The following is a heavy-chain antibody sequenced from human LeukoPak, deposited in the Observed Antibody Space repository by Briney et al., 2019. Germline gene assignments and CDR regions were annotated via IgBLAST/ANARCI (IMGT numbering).Heavy chain of an antibody. CDR2: INHSGST. CDR3: ARLLLDY. Sequence: SETLSLTCAVYGGSFSGYYWSWIRQPPGKGLEWIGEINHSGSTNYNPSLKSRVTISVDTSKNQFSLKLSSVTAADTAVYYCARLLLDYWGQGTLVTVSS. CDR1: GGSFSGYY. V-gene: IGHV4-34*01. J-gene: IGHJ4*02.